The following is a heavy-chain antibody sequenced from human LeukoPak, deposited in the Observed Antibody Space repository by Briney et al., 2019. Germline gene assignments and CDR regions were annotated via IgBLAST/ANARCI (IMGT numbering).Heavy chain of an antibody. V-gene: IGHV3-53*04. CDR1: GFTVSSNY. Sequence: GGSLRLSCAASGFTVSSNYMSWVRQAPEKGLEWVSVIYSGGSTYYADSVKGRFTISRHNSKNTLYLQMSSLRAEDTAVYYCASQGRDGYNFDYWGQGTLVTVSS. CDR2: IYSGGST. CDR3: ASQGRDGYNFDY. J-gene: IGHJ4*02. D-gene: IGHD5-24*01.